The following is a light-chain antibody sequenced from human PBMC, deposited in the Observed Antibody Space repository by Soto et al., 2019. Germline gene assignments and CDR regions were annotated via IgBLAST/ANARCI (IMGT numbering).Light chain of an antibody. CDR1: QSISSY. CDR2: AAY. CDR3: KQSYSTPRT. Sequence: DLQMSLSPSSLSASLGDRVTITFRTSQSISSYLNWYQQKPGQVHKLLIYAAYSLQSGVQSRFSGSGSGTDFTLTIRSLQPEDLATYYCKQSYSTPRTFGQGTKVDIK. J-gene: IGKJ1*01. V-gene: IGKV1-39*01.